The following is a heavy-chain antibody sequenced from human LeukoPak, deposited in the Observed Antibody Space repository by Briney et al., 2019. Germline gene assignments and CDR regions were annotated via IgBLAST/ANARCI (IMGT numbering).Heavy chain of an antibody. D-gene: IGHD3-3*01. CDR1: GFIFSDYS. CDR3: ARVVGAGWFDP. Sequence: GGSLRLSCAASGFIFSDYSMHWVRLAPGGGLEYVSAITGDGGSTYYTDSVKGRSTISRDNSKNTLYLQVGGLRPEDVGIYYCARVVGAGWFDPWGQGTLVAVSS. CDR2: ITGDGGST. J-gene: IGHJ5*02. V-gene: IGHV3-64*02.